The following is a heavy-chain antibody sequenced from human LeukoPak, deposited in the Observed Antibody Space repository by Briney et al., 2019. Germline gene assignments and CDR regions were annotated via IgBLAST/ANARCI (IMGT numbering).Heavy chain of an antibody. Sequence: ASVKVSCKASGYTFTSYGISWVRQAPGQGLEWMGWINPNSGGTQYSQKFQGRVTLTRDTSITTGYMELSGLTSDDTAVYYCASLSYYDLSGYFYWGQGTLVTVSS. CDR2: INPNSGGT. D-gene: IGHD3-22*01. V-gene: IGHV1-2*02. CDR1: GYTFTSYG. CDR3: ASLSYYDLSGYFY. J-gene: IGHJ4*02.